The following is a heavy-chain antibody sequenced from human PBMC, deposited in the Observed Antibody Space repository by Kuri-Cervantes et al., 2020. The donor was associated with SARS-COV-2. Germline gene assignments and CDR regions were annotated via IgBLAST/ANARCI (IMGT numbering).Heavy chain of an antibody. CDR3: ARLGGYTSGYNWFDP. Sequence: LRLSCDVSGVSVSGGTYYWSWIRQPAGKGLEWIGHLDTSGSTTYNPSLKSRVTISVDTSKSQFSLKLSSVTAADTAVYYCARLGGYTSGYNWFDPWGQGTLVTVSS. CDR1: GVSVSGGTYY. J-gene: IGHJ5*02. CDR2: LDTSGST. D-gene: IGHD5-18*01. V-gene: IGHV4-61*09.